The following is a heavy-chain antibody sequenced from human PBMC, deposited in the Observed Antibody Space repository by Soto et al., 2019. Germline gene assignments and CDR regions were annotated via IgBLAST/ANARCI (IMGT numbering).Heavy chain of an antibody. CDR2: ISGSGGST. D-gene: IGHD6-19*01. V-gene: IGHV3-23*01. CDR3: AKVWQWLVD. CDR1: GFTFSSYA. J-gene: IGHJ4*02. Sequence: EVQLLESGVGLVQPGGSLRLSCEASGFTFSSYAMSWVRKAPGKGLEWASAISGSGGSTYYADSVKGRFTISRDNSKNTLYLQMNCLRAEDTGVYYCAKVWQWLVDWGEGTLVTVSS.